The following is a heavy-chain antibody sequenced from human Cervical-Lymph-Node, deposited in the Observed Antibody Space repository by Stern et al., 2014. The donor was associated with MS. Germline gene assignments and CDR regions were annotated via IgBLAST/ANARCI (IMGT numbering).Heavy chain of an antibody. V-gene: IGHV3-30*07. Sequence: DSVKGRFTISRDNSKNTLYLQMDSLRAEDTAVYYCARDPEGYYYYCGMDVWGQGTTVTVSS. CDR3: ARDPEGYYYYCGMDV. J-gene: IGHJ6*02.